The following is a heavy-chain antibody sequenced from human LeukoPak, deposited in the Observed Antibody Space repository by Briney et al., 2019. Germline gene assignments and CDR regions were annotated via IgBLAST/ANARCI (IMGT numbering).Heavy chain of an antibody. D-gene: IGHD3-10*01. J-gene: IGHJ4*02. V-gene: IGHV3-53*01. CDR2: IYSGGST. CDR1: GFTVSSNY. CDR3: ARELLWFGGPLFDY. Sequence: GGSLRLSCAASGFTVSSNYMSWVRQAPGKGLEWVSVIYSGGSTYYADSVKGRFTISRDNAKNSLYLQMNSLRAEDTAVYYCARELLWFGGPLFDYWGQGTLVTVSS.